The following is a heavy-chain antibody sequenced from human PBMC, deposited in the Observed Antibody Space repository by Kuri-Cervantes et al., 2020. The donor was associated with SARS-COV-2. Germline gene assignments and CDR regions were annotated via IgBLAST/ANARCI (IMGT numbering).Heavy chain of an antibody. CDR1: GYTFTSYG. Sequence: ASVKVSCKASGYTFTSYGTSWARQAPGQGLEWMGWISAYNGNTNYAQKLQGRVTMTTDTSTSTAYMELNSLRADDTAVYYCAKGTRSSGYYCGLDFWGQGTLVTVSS. V-gene: IGHV1-18*01. CDR3: AKGTRSSGYYCGLDF. CDR2: ISAYNGNT. J-gene: IGHJ4*02. D-gene: IGHD3-22*01.